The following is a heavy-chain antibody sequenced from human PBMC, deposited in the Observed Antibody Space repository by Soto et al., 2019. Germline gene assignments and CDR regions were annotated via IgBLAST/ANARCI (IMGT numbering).Heavy chain of an antibody. Sequence: PGGSLRLSCAASGFTFSSYAMHWVRQAPGKGLEWVAVISYDGSNKYYADSVKGRFTISRDNSKNTLYLQMNSLRAEDTAVYYCERDHSSSWYGDAFDIWGQGTMVTVSS. CDR2: ISYDGSNK. CDR3: ERDHSSSWYGDAFDI. CDR1: GFTFSSYA. J-gene: IGHJ3*02. V-gene: IGHV3-30-3*01. D-gene: IGHD6-13*01.